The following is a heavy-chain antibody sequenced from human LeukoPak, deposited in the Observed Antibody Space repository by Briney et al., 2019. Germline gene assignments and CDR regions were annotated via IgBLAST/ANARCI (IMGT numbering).Heavy chain of an antibody. J-gene: IGHJ4*02. CDR2: MNPNSGNT. CDR3: ARGKTMVYCGGDCYRFDN. D-gene: IGHD2-21*02. CDR1: GYTFTSYD. Sequence: ASVKVSCKASGYTFTSYDINWVRQATGQGLEWMGWMNPNSGNTGYAQKFRGRVTITADKSTRTAYMELSRLLSGDTAVYYCARGKTMVYCGGDCYRFDNWGQGTLVTVSS. V-gene: IGHV1-8*01.